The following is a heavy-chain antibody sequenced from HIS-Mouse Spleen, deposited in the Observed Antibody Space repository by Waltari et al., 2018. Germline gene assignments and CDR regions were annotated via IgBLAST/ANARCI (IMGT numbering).Heavy chain of an antibody. D-gene: IGHD6-13*01. CDR3: AREIPYSSSWYDWYFDL. J-gene: IGHJ2*01. CDR1: GGSISSSSYS. CDR2: IYYSGST. V-gene: IGHV4-39*07. Sequence: QLQLQASGPGLVKPSETLSLTCLVSGGSISSSSYSWGWIRQPPGKGLGWIGSIYYSGSTYYNPSLKSRVTISVDTSKNQFSLKLSSVTAADTAVYYCAREIPYSSSWYDWYFDLWGRGTLVTVSS.